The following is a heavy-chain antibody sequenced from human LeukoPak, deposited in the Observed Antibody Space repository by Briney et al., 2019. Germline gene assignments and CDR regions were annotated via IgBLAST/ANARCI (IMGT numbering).Heavy chain of an antibody. CDR1: GFIFRNYA. V-gene: IGHV3-30-3*01. Sequence: PGGSLRLSCAASGFIFRNYAMHWVRRAPGKGLEWVAVISYDGSSKYYADSVKGRFTISRDNSKKTLYLEMNSPRAEDTAMYYCARNDYGTFYFDYWGQGALVPVSS. CDR2: ISYDGSSK. D-gene: IGHD5-12*01. J-gene: IGHJ4*02. CDR3: ARNDYGTFYFDY.